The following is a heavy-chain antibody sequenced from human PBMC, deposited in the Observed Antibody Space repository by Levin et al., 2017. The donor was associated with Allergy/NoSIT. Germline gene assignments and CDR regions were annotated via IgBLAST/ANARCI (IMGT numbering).Heavy chain of an antibody. CDR3: ARDHAYYDILTGYSRSYFDY. CDR1: GGSISSYY. D-gene: IGHD3-9*01. Sequence: GSLRLSCTVSGGSISSYYWSWIRQPAGKGLEWIGRIYTSGSTNYNPSLKSRVTMSVDTSKNQFSLKLSSVTAADTAVYYCARDHAYYDILTGYSRSYFDYWGQGTLVTVSS. V-gene: IGHV4-4*07. CDR2: IYTSGST. J-gene: IGHJ4*02.